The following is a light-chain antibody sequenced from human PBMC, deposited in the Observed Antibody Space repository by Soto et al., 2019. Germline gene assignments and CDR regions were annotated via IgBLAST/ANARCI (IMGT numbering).Light chain of an antibody. V-gene: IGLV2-23*01. CDR2: KGT. Sequence: QSALAQPASVSGSPGQSITISCTGTSCDVGAYNSVSWYQQHPHRAPQVIIYKGTQRPSGVSNRFSGSTSGNAASLTISALQADDEADYFCCSPARESTYVFEAGTKVTVL. CDR1: SCDVGAYNS. J-gene: IGLJ1*01. CDR3: CSPARESTYV.